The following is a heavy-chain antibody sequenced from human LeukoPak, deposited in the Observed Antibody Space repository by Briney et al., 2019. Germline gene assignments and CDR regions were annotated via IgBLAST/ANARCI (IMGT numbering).Heavy chain of an antibody. J-gene: IGHJ5*02. CDR1: GFTFSDYY. Sequence: PGGSLRLSCAASGFTFSDYYMSWIRQAPGKGLEWVSYISSSGSTIYYADSVKGRSTISRDNAKNSLYLQMNSLRAEDTAVYYCARDKVYGDYGDVAWGQGTLVTVSS. V-gene: IGHV3-11*01. CDR2: ISSSGSTI. CDR3: ARDKVYGDYGDVA. D-gene: IGHD4-17*01.